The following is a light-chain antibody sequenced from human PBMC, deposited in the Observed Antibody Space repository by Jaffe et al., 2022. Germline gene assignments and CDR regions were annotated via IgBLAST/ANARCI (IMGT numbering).Light chain of an antibody. CDR2: DVS. J-gene: IGLJ2*01. Sequence: QSALTQPRSVSGSPGQEVTISCTGTSSDVGGYNHVSWYQQHPGRAPKLIIYDVSKRSSGVPDRFSGSKSGNTASLTISGLQADDETDYYCCSYGGDYSYSYVVFGGGTKLTVL. CDR1: SSDVGGYNH. CDR3: CSYGGDYSYSYVV. V-gene: IGLV2-11*01.